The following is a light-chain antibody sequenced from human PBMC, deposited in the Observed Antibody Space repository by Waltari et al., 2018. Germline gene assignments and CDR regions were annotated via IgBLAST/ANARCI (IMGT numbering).Light chain of an antibody. V-gene: IGKV3-11*01. J-gene: IGKJ2*01. CDR1: QTVRGY. Sequence: TQSLSPGESATLSFRASQTVRGYLAWYQHKLGQAPRLLMSDASKRATGIPARFSGSGSGTDFTLIITSLEPEDFAVYYCQHRSDWPLYTFGQGTKLELK. CDR3: QHRSDWPLYT. CDR2: DAS.